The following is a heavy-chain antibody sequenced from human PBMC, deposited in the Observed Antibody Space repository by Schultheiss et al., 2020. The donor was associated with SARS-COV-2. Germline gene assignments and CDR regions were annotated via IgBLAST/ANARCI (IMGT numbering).Heavy chain of an antibody. CDR1: GGSFSDYY. Sequence: SETLSLTCAVYGGSFSDYYWSWIRQPPGKGLEWIGEINHSGSTKYNPTLKSRVTISVDTSKNQFSLKLSSVTAADTAVYYCARLSVVTDWYFDLWGRGTLVTVSS. CDR3: ARLSVVTDWYFDL. V-gene: IGHV4-34*01. D-gene: IGHD4-23*01. CDR2: INHSGST. J-gene: IGHJ2*01.